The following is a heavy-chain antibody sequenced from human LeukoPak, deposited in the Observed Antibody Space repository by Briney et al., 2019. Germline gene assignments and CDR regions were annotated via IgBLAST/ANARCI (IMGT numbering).Heavy chain of an antibody. CDR2: INHSGST. CDR1: GGSFSGYY. Sequence: PSETLSLTCAVYGGSFSGYYWSWLRQPPGKGLEWIGEINHSGSTNYNPSLKSRVTISVATSKNQFSLKLTSVTAADTAVYYCARGPRDYVWGSYRYFFDYWGQGTLVTVSS. V-gene: IGHV4-34*01. J-gene: IGHJ4*02. D-gene: IGHD3-16*02. CDR3: ARGPRDYVWGSYRYFFDY.